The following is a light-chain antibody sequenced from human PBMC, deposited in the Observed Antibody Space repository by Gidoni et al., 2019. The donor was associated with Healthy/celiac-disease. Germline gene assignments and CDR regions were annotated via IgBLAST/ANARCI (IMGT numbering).Light chain of an antibody. J-gene: IGKJ1*01. Sequence: IQLTQSPSSLSASVGDRVTITCRASQSISSYLNWYQQKPGKAPKLLIYAASSLQSGVPSRFSGSGSGTDFTLTISSLQTEEVATYYCQQSYSILAWAFGQGTKVEIK. CDR2: AAS. V-gene: IGKV1-39*01. CDR1: QSISSY. CDR3: QQSYSILAWA.